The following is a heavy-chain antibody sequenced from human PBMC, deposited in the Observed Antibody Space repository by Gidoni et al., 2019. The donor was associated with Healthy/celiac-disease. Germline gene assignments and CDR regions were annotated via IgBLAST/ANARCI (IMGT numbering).Heavy chain of an antibody. CDR2: ISAYNGNT. CDR1: GYTFPSSG. Sequence: QVQLVQSGAEVKKPGASVKVSCKASGYTFPSSGISWVRQAPGQGLEWMGWISAYNGNTNYAQKLQGRVTMTTDTSTSTAYMELRSLRSDDTAVYYCARERGSGSYYPNWFDPWGQGTLVTVSS. D-gene: IGHD3-10*01. V-gene: IGHV1-18*01. J-gene: IGHJ5*02. CDR3: ARERGSGSYYPNWFDP.